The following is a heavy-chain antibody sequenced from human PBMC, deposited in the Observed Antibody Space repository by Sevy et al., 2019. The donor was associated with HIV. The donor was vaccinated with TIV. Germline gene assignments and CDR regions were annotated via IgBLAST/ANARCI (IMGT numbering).Heavy chain of an antibody. V-gene: IGHV4-38-2*02. Sequence: SETLSLTCTVSGYSISSGYYWGWIRQPPGKGLEWIGSIYHSGSTYYNPSLKSRVTISVDTSKNQFSLKLGSVTAADTAVYYCARGELYSGGGGYCRGGSCYSGLWFDPWGQGTLVTVSS. CDR1: GYSISSGYY. CDR2: IYHSGST. J-gene: IGHJ5*02. CDR3: ARGELYSGGGGYCRGGSCYSGLWFDP. D-gene: IGHD2-15*01.